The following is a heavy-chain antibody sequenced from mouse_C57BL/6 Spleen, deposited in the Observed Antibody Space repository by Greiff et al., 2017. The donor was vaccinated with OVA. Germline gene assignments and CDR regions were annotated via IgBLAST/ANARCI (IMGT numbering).Heavy chain of an antibody. J-gene: IGHJ4*01. D-gene: IGHD2-4*01. CDR3: ARSGGLGAMDY. CDR1: GYTFTSYW. CDR2: IYPGSGST. V-gene: IGHV1-55*01. Sequence: QVQLKESGAELVKPGASVKMSCKASGYTFTSYWITWVKQRPGQGLEWIGDIYPGSGSTNYNEKFKSKATLTVDTSSSTAYMQLSSLTSEDSAVYYCARSGGLGAMDYWGQGTSVTVSS.